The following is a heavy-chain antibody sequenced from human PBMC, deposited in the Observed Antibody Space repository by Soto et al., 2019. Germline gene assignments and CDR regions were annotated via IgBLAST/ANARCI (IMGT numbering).Heavy chain of an antibody. J-gene: IGHJ6*02. CDR2: IIPISGTT. Sequence: QVQLVQSGAEVKKPGSSVKVSCKASGDVFRSYGINWVRQAPGQGLEWMGGIIPISGTTNYEQKFQGRVAITADESTDTVYMELSRLRSEDTAVYFCARVRCFNGLCHTADYGMDVWGQGTTVTVSS. D-gene: IGHD2-8*01. V-gene: IGHV1-69*01. CDR3: ARVRCFNGLCHTADYGMDV. CDR1: GDVFRSYG.